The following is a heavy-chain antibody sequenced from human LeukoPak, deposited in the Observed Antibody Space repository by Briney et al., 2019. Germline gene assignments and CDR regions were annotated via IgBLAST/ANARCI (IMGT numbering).Heavy chain of an antibody. D-gene: IGHD6-19*01. CDR2: IYHSGST. Sequence: SETLSLTCAVSGVSISSSNWWSWVRQPPGKGLEWIGEIYHSGSTNYIPSLKSRVTISVDKSKNQFSLRLSSVTAADTAVYYCASKWLGLNYWGQGTLVTVSS. CDR3: ASKWLGLNY. CDR1: GVSISSSNW. V-gene: IGHV4-4*02. J-gene: IGHJ4*02.